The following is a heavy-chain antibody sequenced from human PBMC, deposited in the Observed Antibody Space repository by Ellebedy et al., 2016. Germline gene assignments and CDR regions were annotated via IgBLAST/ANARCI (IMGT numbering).Heavy chain of an antibody. Sequence: GESLKISCAASGFTFNNYGMHWVRQAPGKGLEWVAFIWSDGSKEYYGDSVKGRFTISRNNSHNTLFLQMSGLRADDTGVYYCARQTAIMDDYNWFDPWGQGTLVTVSS. J-gene: IGHJ5*02. V-gene: IGHV3-33*01. D-gene: IGHD5-18*01. CDR3: ARQTAIMDDYNWFDP. CDR2: IWSDGSKE. CDR1: GFTFNNYG.